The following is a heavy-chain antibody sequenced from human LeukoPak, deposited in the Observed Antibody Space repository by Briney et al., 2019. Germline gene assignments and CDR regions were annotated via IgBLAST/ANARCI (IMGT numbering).Heavy chain of an antibody. CDR3: ATGPKPNYFDY. J-gene: IGHJ4*02. CDR1: GFTVSSNS. Sequence: GGSLRLSCAASGFTVSSNSMSWVRQAPERGREWVSLTYSGGSAYYADSVKGRFTISRDNSKNTLYLQMNSLKAEDTAVYYCATGPKPNYFDYWGQGTLVTVSS. D-gene: IGHD1-14*01. V-gene: IGHV3-53*01. CDR2: TYSGGSA.